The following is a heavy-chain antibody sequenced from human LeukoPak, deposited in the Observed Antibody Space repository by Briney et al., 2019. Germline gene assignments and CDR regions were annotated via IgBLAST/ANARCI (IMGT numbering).Heavy chain of an antibody. J-gene: IGHJ3*02. CDR2: INPNSGGT. V-gene: IGHV1-2*06. D-gene: IGHD6-19*01. CDR3: AITFLIAVAGTYNAFDI. Sequence: ASVKVSCKASGYSFTDKYMHWVRQAPGQGLEWMGRINPNSGGTNYAQKFQGRVTMTRDTSISTAYMELSRLRSDDTAVYYCAITFLIAVAGTYNAFDIWGQGTMVTVSS. CDR1: GYSFTDKY.